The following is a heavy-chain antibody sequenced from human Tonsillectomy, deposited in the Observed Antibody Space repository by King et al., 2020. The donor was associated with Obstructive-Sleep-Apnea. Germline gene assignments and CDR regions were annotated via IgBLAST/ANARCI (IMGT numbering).Heavy chain of an antibody. Sequence: VQLQESGPRLVKPSETLSLTYTVSDDSISNYYWSWIRQPPGKGLEWIGYIHYSGNTNYNPYLKSRVTISVDTSKNHFSLNLRSVTAADTAVYYCAREGREYFDSSGSIGYYYGMDVWGQGTTVTVSS. D-gene: IGHD3-22*01. V-gene: IGHV4-59*01. CDR2: IHYSGNT. J-gene: IGHJ6*02. CDR3: AREGREYFDSSGSIGYYYGMDV. CDR1: DDSISNYY.